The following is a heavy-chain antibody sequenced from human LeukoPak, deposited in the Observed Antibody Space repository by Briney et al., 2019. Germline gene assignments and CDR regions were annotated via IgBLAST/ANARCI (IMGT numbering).Heavy chain of an antibody. Sequence: ASVKVSCKASGYTFTGYYMHWVRQAPGQGLEWMGRINPNSGGTNYAQKFQGRVTMTRDTSISTAYMELSRLRSDDTAVYYRAKNWGWDAFDIWGQGTMVTVSS. V-gene: IGHV1-2*06. CDR1: GYTFTGYY. J-gene: IGHJ3*02. D-gene: IGHD3-16*01. CDR2: INPNSGGT. CDR3: AKNWGWDAFDI.